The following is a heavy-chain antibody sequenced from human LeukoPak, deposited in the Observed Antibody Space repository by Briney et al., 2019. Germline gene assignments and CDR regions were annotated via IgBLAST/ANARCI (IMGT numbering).Heavy chain of an antibody. CDR3: ARAPYYYGSGSYGDWFDP. V-gene: IGHV4-61*02. CDR2: IYTSGST. J-gene: IGHJ5*02. Sequence: SETLSLTCTVSGGSISSGSYYWSWIRQPAGKGLEWIGRIYTSGSTNYNPSLKSRVTISVGTSKNQFSLKLSSVTAADTAVYYCARAPYYYGSGSYGDWFDPWGQGTLVTVSS. CDR1: GGSISSGSYY. D-gene: IGHD3-10*01.